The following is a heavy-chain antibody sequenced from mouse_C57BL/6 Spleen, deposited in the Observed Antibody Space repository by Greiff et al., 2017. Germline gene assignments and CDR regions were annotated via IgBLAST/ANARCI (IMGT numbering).Heavy chain of an antibody. CDR2: IWTGGGT. CDR1: GFSLTSYA. V-gene: IGHV2-9-1*01. CDR3: ARKYDGYYDAMDY. Sequence: QVQLQQSGPGLVAPSQSLSITCTASGFSLTSYAISWVRQPPGKGLEWLGVIWTGGGTNYNSALKSRLSISKDNSKCQVFLKMNSLQADDTARYYCARKYDGYYDAMDYWGKGTSVTVSS. D-gene: IGHD2-2*01. J-gene: IGHJ4*01.